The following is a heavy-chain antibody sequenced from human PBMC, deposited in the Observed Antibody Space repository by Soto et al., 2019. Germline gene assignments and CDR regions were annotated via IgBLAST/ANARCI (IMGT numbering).Heavy chain of an antibody. CDR2: IYSGGST. CDR3: AVTYYYDSSGLDY. D-gene: IGHD3-22*01. CDR1: GFTVSSNY. Sequence: EVQLVESGGGLIQPGGSLRLSCAASGFTVSSNYMSWVRQAPGKGLEWVSVIYSGGSTYYADSVKGRFTISRDNSKKTLYLQMNSLRAEDTAVYYCAVTYYYDSSGLDYWGQGTLVTVSS. V-gene: IGHV3-53*01. J-gene: IGHJ4*02.